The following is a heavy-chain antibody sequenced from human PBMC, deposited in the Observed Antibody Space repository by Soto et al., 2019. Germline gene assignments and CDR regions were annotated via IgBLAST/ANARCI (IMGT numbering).Heavy chain of an antibody. D-gene: IGHD6-6*01. Sequence: GGSLRLSCAASGFTFSSYEMNWVRQAPGKGLEWVSYISSSGSTIYYADSVKGRFTISRDNAKNSLYLQMNSLRAEDTAVYYCARPSSSYNAFDIWGQGTMVTVSS. CDR3: ARPSSSYNAFDI. J-gene: IGHJ3*02. CDR2: ISSSGSTI. CDR1: GFTFSSYE. V-gene: IGHV3-48*03.